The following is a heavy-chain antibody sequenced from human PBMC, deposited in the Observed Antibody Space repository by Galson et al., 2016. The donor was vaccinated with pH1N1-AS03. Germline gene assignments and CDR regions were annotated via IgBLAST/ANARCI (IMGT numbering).Heavy chain of an antibody. J-gene: IGHJ5*02. D-gene: IGHD3-10*01. CDR3: ARDHGASGKLWFDP. CDR1: GFRVSSDS. Sequence: SLRLSCAASGFRVSSDSMTWVRQAPGKGLEWVSVIHSGGGKYYAGSVKGRFSLSRDNFKNTVDLQMNRLRTEDTAVYYCARDHGASGKLWFDPWGQGTPVIVSS. V-gene: IGHV3-53*05. CDR2: IHSGGGK.